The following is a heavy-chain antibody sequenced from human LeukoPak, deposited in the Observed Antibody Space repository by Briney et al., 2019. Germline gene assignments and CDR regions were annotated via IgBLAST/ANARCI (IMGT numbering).Heavy chain of an antibody. J-gene: IGHJ4*02. CDR3: AREPLSSSWPPDY. CDR1: GYSFTTYG. V-gene: IGHV1-18*01. Sequence: ASVKVSCKASGYSFTTYGFSWVRQAPGQGLEWMGWISAYNGNTNYAQRLQGRVTITADESTSTAYMELSSLRSEDTAVYYCAREPLSSSWPPDYWGQGTLVTVSS. D-gene: IGHD6-13*01. CDR2: ISAYNGNT.